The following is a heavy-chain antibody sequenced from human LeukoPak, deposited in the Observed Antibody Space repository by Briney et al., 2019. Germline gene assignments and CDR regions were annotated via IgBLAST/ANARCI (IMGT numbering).Heavy chain of an antibody. CDR1: GYSFTNYW. V-gene: IGHV5-51*01. J-gene: IGHJ6*02. CDR2: IYPGNSRT. Sequence: GESLKISCKASGYSFTNYWIGWVRQMPGQGLEWMGIIYPGNSRTRYRPSFQGQVTISADKSISTAYLHWNSLKASDTAMYYCARYTSGHGMDVWGQGTTVTVSS. CDR3: ARYTSGHGMDV.